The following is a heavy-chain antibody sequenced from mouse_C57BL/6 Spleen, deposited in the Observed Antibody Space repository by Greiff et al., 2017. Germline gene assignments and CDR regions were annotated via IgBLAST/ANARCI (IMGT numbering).Heavy chain of an antibody. CDR1: GYAFSSFW. D-gene: IGHD2-4*01. CDR2: IYPGDGDT. CDR3: ARYYEYGYAMDY. J-gene: IGHJ4*01. V-gene: IGHV1-82*01. Sequence: VQLQQSGPELVKPGASVKISCKASGYAFSSFWLNWVKQRPGKGLEWIGRIYPGDGDTNYHGKFKGKATLTAEKSSSTAYMQLSSLTSEDSAVYFCARYYEYGYAMDYWGQGTTGTVSS.